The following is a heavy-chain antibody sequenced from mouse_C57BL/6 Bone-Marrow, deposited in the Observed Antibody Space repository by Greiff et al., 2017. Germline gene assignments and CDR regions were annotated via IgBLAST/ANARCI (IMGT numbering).Heavy chain of an antibody. V-gene: IGHV1-15*01. CDR1: GYTFTDYE. CDR2: IDPETGGT. J-gene: IGHJ4*01. Sequence: VQLHQSGAELVRPGASVTLSCKASGYTFTDYEMHWVKQTPVHGLEWIGAIDPETGGTAYNQKFKGKAILTADKSSSTAYMELRSLTSEDSAVYYWTRDDYIEYYARDYWGQGTSVTVSS. CDR3: TRDDYIEYYARDY. D-gene: IGHD2-4*01.